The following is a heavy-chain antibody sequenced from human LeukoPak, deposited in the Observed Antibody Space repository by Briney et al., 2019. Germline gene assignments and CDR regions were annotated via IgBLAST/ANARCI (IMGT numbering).Heavy chain of an antibody. CDR2: IYTSGCT. CDR1: GGSISSGSYY. D-gene: IGHD3-10*01. V-gene: IGHV4-61*02. Sequence: SQTLSLTCTVSGGSISSGSYYWSWIRQPAGKGLEWIGRIYTSGCTNYNPSLKSRVTISVDTSKNQFSLKLSSVTAADTAVYYCARESSITMVRGVMGWFDPWGQGTLVTVSS. CDR3: ARESSITMVRGVMGWFDP. J-gene: IGHJ5*02.